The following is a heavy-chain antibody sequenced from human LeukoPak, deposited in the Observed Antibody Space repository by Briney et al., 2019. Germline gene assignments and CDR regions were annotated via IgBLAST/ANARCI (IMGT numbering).Heavy chain of an antibody. Sequence: SETLSLTCAVSGYSISSGYYWGWIRQPPGQGLEWIGSIYHSGSTYCNPSLKSRVTISVDTSKNQFSLKLSSVTAADTAVYYCARVGGPYYFDYWGQGTLVTVSS. V-gene: IGHV4-38-2*01. CDR3: ARVGGPYYFDY. CDR1: GYSISSGYY. CDR2: IYHSGST. J-gene: IGHJ4*02.